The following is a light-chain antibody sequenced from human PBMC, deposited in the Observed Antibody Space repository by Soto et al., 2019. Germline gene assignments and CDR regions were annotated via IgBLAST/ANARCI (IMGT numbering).Light chain of an antibody. Sequence: QSVLTQPPSVSGAPGQRVTISCTGRSSNIGAGYDVHWYQQSPGTAPKLLIYGNSNRHSGVPDRFSGSKSGTSASLAITGLQAEDEADYYCQSYDSSLSGSVFGGGTKLTVL. CDR2: GNS. J-gene: IGLJ3*02. CDR1: SSNIGAGYD. CDR3: QSYDSSLSGSV. V-gene: IGLV1-40*01.